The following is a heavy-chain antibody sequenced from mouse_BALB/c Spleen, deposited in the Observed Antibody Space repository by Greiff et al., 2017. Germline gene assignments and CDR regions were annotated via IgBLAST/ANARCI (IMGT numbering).Heavy chain of an antibody. Sequence: QVQLQQSGAELVRPGTSVKVSCKASGYAFTNYLIEWVKQRPGQGLEWIGVINPGSGGTNYNEKFKGKATLTADKSSSTAYMQLSSLTSDDSAVYFCARSRYGSDLFAYWGQGTLVTVSA. D-gene: IGHD1-1*01. J-gene: IGHJ3*01. CDR3: ARSRYGSDLFAY. V-gene: IGHV1-54*01. CDR1: GYAFTNYL. CDR2: INPGSGGT.